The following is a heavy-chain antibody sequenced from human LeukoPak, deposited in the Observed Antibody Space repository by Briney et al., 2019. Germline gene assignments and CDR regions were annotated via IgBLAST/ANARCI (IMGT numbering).Heavy chain of an antibody. J-gene: IGHJ6*03. CDR1: GFTFSSDA. CDR2: ITSSGTYI. V-gene: IGHV3-21*01. D-gene: IGHD3-22*01. CDR3: ARDPYSGNYRSYYYYYMDV. Sequence: PGGSLRLSCAASGFTFSSDAMNWVRQAPGKALEWVSSITSSGTYIFYADSVKGRFTISRDNAKNSLYLQINNLGPEDTAVYFCARDPYSGNYRSYYYYYMDVWGKGTTVTVSS.